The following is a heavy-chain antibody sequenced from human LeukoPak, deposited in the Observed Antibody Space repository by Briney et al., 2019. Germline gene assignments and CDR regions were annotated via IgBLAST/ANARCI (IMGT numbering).Heavy chain of an antibody. J-gene: IGHJ3*02. CDR1: GGSISSGSDC. D-gene: IGHD1-14*01. V-gene: IGHV4-61*09. CDR3: ARNHAFDI. CDR2: IYNSGST. Sequence: SQTLSLTCTVSGGSISSGSDCWSWIRQPAGKGLEWIGYIYNSGSTNYNPSLKSRVTISADTSKNQFSLKLRSVTAADTAVYYCARNHAFDIWGQGTMVTVSS.